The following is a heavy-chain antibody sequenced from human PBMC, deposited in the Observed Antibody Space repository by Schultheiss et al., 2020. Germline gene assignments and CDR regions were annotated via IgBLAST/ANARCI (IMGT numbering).Heavy chain of an antibody. CDR1: GGSISSSSYY. CDR2: IYYSGNT. V-gene: IGHV4-39*02. D-gene: IGHD6-19*01. Sequence: SETLSLTCTVSGGSISSSSYYWGWIRQPPGKGLEWIGYIYYSGNTYYNPSLKSRVTISVDTSKNHFSLNLNSVTAADTAVYYCARAGSGWSARYFQHWGQGTLVTVSS. CDR3: ARAGSGWSARYFQH. J-gene: IGHJ1*01.